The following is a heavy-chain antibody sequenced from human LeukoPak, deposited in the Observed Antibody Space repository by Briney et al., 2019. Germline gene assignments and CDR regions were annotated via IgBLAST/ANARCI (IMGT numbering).Heavy chain of an antibody. D-gene: IGHD1-26*01. CDR2: IYYSGST. CDR3: ARSELLWDFDY. CDR1: GGSISSYY. Sequence: PSETLSLTCTVSGGSISSYYWSWIRQPPGKGLEWIGYIYYSGSTNYNPSLKSRVTISVDTSKNQFSLKLSSVTAADTAVYYCARSELLWDFDYWGQGTLVTVSS. J-gene: IGHJ4*02. V-gene: IGHV4-59*01.